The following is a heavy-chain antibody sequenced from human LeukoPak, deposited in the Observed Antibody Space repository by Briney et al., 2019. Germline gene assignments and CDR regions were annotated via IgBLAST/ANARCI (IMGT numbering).Heavy chain of an antibody. Sequence: ASVKVSCKASGYTFTSYGISWVRQAPGQGLEWMGWISAYNGNTNYAQKLQGRVTMTTDTSTSTAYMELRSLRSDDTAVYYCARKLGGAQCGGDCFFDHWGQGTRVAVSS. CDR3: ARKLGGAQCGGDCFFDH. CDR1: GYTFTSYG. V-gene: IGHV1-18*01. D-gene: IGHD2-21*02. J-gene: IGHJ4*02. CDR2: ISAYNGNT.